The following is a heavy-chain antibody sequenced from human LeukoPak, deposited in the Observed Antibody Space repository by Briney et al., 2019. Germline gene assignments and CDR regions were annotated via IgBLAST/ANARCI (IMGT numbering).Heavy chain of an antibody. CDR1: GFTFSTYG. D-gene: IGHD2-8*01. CDR2: IRYDGSNK. CDR3: ASPPYCTNGVCYDY. V-gene: IGHV3-30*02. Sequence: SGGSLRLSCAASGFTFSTYGMHWVRQAPGKGLEWVAFIRYDGSNKYYADSVKGRFTISRDNSKNTLYLQMNSLRAEDTAVYYCASPPYCTNGVCYDYWGQGTLVTVSS. J-gene: IGHJ4*02.